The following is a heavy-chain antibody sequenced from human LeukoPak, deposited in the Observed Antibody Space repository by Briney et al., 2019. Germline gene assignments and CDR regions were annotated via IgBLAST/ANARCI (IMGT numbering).Heavy chain of an antibody. Sequence: PSETLSLTCTVSGGSISSGGYYWSWIRQHPGKGLEWIGYIYYSGSTYYKPSLKSRVTISVDTSKNQFSLKLSSVTAADTAVYYCAAAYVWGSYRTGDYWGQGTLVTVSS. CDR3: AAAYVWGSYRTGDY. D-gene: IGHD3-16*02. CDR1: GGSISSGGYY. J-gene: IGHJ4*02. CDR2: IYYSGST. V-gene: IGHV4-31*03.